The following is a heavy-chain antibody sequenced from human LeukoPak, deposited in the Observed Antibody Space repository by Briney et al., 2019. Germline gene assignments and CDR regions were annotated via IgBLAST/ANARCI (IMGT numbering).Heavy chain of an antibody. D-gene: IGHD3-10*01. J-gene: IGHJ6*02. CDR1: GVSFSGYY. CDR3: AGPHTMVRGVTGLYYYYYGMDV. Sequence: SETLSLTCAVYGVSFSGYYWSWIRQPPGKGLEWIGEINHSGSTNYNPSLKSRVTISVDTSKNQFSLKLSSVTAADTAVYYCAGPHTMVRGVTGLYYYYYGMDVWGQGTTVTVSS. CDR2: INHSGST. V-gene: IGHV4-34*01.